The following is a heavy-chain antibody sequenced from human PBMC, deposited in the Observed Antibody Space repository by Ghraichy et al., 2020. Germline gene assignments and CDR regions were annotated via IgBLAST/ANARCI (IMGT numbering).Heavy chain of an antibody. D-gene: IGHD2-2*01. CDR1: GDTFTSYD. CDR3: ARVVFRYQLLYYYYGMDI. CDR2: MNPNSGNT. V-gene: IGHV1-8*01. J-gene: IGHJ6*02. Sequence: ASVKVSCKASGDTFTSYDINWVRQATGQGLEWRGWMNPNSGNTGSAQKFQGRVTMTRNTSISTAYMELSSLRSEDTAVYYCARVVFRYQLLYYYYGMDIWGQGTTVTVSS.